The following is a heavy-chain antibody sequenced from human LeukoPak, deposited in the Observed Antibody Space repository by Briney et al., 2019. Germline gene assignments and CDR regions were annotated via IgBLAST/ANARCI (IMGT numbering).Heavy chain of an antibody. D-gene: IGHD1-26*01. CDR3: AARSGTYPYYFDY. CDR1: GYSFTAYS. Sequence: ASVKVSCKASGYSFTAYSMHWVRQAPGQGLEWMGLINPNSGGTNYAQKFQGRVTMTRDTSINTAYMELSRLRSDDTAVYFCAARSGTYPYYFDYWGQGTLVTVSS. V-gene: IGHV1-2*02. CDR2: INPNSGGT. J-gene: IGHJ4*02.